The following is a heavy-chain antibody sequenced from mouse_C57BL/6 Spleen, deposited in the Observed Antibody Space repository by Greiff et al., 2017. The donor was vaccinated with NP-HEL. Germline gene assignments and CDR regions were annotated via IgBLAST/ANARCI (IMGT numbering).Heavy chain of an antibody. CDR3: ARSFYDGNYDY. Sequence: QVQLQQPGAELVKPGASVKLSCTASGYTFTSYWMHWVKQRPGQGLEWIGMIHPNSGSTNYNEKFKSKATLTVDKSSSTAYMQHSSLTSEDSAVYYCARSFYDGNYDYWGQGTTLTVSS. V-gene: IGHV1-64*01. CDR2: IHPNSGST. CDR1: GYTFTSYW. D-gene: IGHD2-1*01. J-gene: IGHJ2*01.